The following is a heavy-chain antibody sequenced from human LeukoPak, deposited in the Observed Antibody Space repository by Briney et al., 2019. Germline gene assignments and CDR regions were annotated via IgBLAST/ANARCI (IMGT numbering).Heavy chain of an antibody. V-gene: IGHV3-23*01. CDR3: AKGMSGSYLFDY. Sequence: GGSLRLSCAASGFTFSSDAMSWVRQAPGKGLEWVSAISGSGGRTYYADSVKGRFTISRDNSKNTLYLQMNSLRAEDTAVYYCAKGMSGSYLFDYWGQGTLVTVSS. D-gene: IGHD1-26*01. CDR1: GFTFSSDA. J-gene: IGHJ4*02. CDR2: ISGSGGRT.